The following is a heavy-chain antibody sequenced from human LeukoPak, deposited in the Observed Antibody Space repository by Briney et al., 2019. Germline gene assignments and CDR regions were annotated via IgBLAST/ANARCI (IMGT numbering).Heavy chain of an antibody. D-gene: IGHD4-17*01. V-gene: IGHV1-18*01. CDR3: ARSTRAGTVTAKYYYYGMDV. CDR1: GYTFTSYG. Sequence: ASVKVSCKASGYTFTSYGVSWVGQAPGQGREWMGWISAYNGNANNAQKLQRRVTMTTDTSTSTAYMELRSLISDDTAVYYCARSTRAGTVTAKYYYYGMDVWGQGTTVTVSS. J-gene: IGHJ6*02. CDR2: ISAYNGNA.